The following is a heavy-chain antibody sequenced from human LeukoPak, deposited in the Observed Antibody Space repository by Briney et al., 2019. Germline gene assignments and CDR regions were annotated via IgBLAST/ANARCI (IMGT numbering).Heavy chain of an antibody. CDR2: IYPGDSDT. Sequence: GESLKISCKGSGYSFTSYWIGWVRQMPGKGLEWMRIIYPGDSDTRYSPSFQGQVTISADKSISTAYLQWSSLKASDTAMYYCARQIGVGATANYYYYYMDVWGKGTTVTVSS. D-gene: IGHD1-26*01. V-gene: IGHV5-51*01. CDR1: GYSFTSYW. CDR3: ARQIGVGATANYYYYYMDV. J-gene: IGHJ6*03.